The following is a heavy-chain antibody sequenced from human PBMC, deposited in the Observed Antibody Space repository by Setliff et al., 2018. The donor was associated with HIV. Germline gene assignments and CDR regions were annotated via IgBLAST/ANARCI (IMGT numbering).Heavy chain of an antibody. D-gene: IGHD2-8*02. CDR2: ISSTGTYI. CDR3: VRDRIEGRTVFDT. V-gene: IGHV3-21*01. J-gene: IGHJ4*02. Sequence: GGSLRLSCAASGFNFSSHTMNWIRQAPGKGLEWVSSISSTGTYIYYADSMKGRFTISRDNAKNSLYLQMNSLRADDTAVYYCVRDRIEGRTVFDTWGLGTLVTVSS. CDR1: GFNFSSHT.